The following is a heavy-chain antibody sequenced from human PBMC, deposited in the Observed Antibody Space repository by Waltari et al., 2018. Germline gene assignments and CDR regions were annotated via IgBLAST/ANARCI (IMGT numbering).Heavy chain of an antibody. CDR3: AKARVGWYDFDY. Sequence: EVQLLESGGGLVQPGGSLRLSCAASGFTFSSYAMSWVRQAPGKGREGVSAISGSGGSTYYADSVKGRFTISRDNSKNTLYLQMNSLRAEDTAVYYCAKARVGWYDFDYWGQGTLVTVSS. CDR1: GFTFSSYA. J-gene: IGHJ4*02. V-gene: IGHV3-23*01. D-gene: IGHD6-19*01. CDR2: ISGSGGST.